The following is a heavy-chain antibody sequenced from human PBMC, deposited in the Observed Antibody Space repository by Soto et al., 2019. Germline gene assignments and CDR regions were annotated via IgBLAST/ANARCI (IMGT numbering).Heavy chain of an antibody. Sequence: GESVKISCXGSGYTFTNYWVAWVRQMPGKGLEWMGIIYPPDSDTRYSPSFQGQVTISADKSISTAYLQWSSLKASDTAMYYCARGHYGSGTQFDPWGQGTLVTVSS. CDR3: ARGHYGSGTQFDP. CDR1: GYTFTNYW. J-gene: IGHJ5*02. D-gene: IGHD3-10*01. V-gene: IGHV5-51*01. CDR2: IYPPDSDT.